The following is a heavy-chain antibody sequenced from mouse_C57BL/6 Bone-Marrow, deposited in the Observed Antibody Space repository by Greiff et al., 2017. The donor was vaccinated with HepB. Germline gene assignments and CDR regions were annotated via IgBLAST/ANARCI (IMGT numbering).Heavy chain of an antibody. Sequence: QVQLKESGAELVKPGASVKMSCKASGYTFTTYPIEWMKQNHGKSLEWIGNFHPYNDDTKYNEKFKGKATLTVEKSSSTVYLELSRLTSDDSAVYDCARKDYDAPYAMDYWGQGTSVTVSS. J-gene: IGHJ4*01. D-gene: IGHD2-4*01. V-gene: IGHV1-47*01. CDR3: ARKDYDAPYAMDY. CDR1: GYTFTTYP. CDR2: FHPYNDDT.